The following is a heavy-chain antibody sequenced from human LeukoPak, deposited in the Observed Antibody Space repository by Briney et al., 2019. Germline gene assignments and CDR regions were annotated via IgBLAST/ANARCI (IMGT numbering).Heavy chain of an antibody. J-gene: IGHJ6*02. CDR1: GFTFSSYG. V-gene: IGHV3-30*18. CDR3: AKDSTPYYYYGMDV. CDR2: ISYDGSNK. Sequence: GGSLRLSCAASGFTFSSYGMHWVRQAPGKGLEWVAVISYDGSNKYYADSVKGRFTISRDNSKNTLYLQMNSLRAEDTAVYYCAKDSTPYYYYGMDVWGQGTTVIVSS.